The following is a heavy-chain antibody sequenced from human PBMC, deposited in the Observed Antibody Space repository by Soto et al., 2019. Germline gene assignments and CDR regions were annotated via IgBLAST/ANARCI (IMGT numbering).Heavy chain of an antibody. CDR2: IKEDGSEK. V-gene: IGHV3-7*03. J-gene: IGHJ4*02. CDR3: ARGRCELRVGPDY. D-gene: IGHD3-16*01. Sequence: EVQLVESGGGLVQPGGSLRLSCTASGFTSSLYWMTWVRQAPGKGLEWVANIKEDGSEKYYVDSVKGRFTISRDNAKNSLYLQMNSLRDEDTAVYYCARGRCELRVGPDYWGQGTLVTVSS. CDR1: GFTSSLYW.